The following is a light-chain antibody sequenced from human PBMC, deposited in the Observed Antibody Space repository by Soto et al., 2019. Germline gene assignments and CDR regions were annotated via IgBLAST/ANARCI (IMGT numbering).Light chain of an antibody. CDR3: QVWETITDQYI. J-gene: IGLJ1*01. V-gene: IGLV3-21*02. Sequence: YELTQPPSVSVAPGQTARITCGGDNVGGKSVQWYQQKPGQAPVLVLYDARDRPSWIPERFSGSNSGNTATLIISSVEAGDEADFYCQVWETITDQYIFGSGTKVTVL. CDR1: NVGGKS. CDR2: DAR.